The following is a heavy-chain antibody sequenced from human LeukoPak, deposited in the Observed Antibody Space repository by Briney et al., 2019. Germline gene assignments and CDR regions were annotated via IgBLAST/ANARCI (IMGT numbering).Heavy chain of an antibody. Sequence: PSQTLSLTCSVSGASITGSNYYWTWIRQPAGKGLEWIGRIFKSGSANYNPFLKSRITLSVDMSSNQFFLDLTSVTATDTAVYFCARDSGLAPGPFWAQGILVTVSS. CDR3: ARDSGLAPGPF. D-gene: IGHD6-19*01. V-gene: IGHV4-61*02. CDR2: IFKSGSA. CDR1: GASITGSNYY. J-gene: IGHJ4*02.